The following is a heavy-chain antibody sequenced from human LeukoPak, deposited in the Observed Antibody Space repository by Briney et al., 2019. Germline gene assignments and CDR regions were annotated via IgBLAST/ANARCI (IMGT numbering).Heavy chain of an antibody. Sequence: GGSLRLSCVASGLTFSNFGMHWVRQAPGKGLEWVAFIQFDGGDIFYADSVKGRFTISRDNSKNTLFLQMNSLRTDDTAMYYCAEDQQLEPFHYWGRGTLVTVSS. J-gene: IGHJ4*02. CDR2: IQFDGGDI. CDR1: GLTFSNFG. CDR3: AEDQQLEPFHY. V-gene: IGHV3-30*02. D-gene: IGHD1-1*01.